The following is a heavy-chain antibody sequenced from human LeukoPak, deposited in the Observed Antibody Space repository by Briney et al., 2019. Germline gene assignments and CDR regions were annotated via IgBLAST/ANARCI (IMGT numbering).Heavy chain of an antibody. Sequence: GGSLRLSCAASGFTFSDYYMSWIRQSPGKGGEGGSYISSSSSYTSYADSVKGRFTISRDNAKNSLYLQMNSLRAEDTAVYYCARGKVLRYFDWLPDAFDIWGQGTMVTVSS. CDR2: ISSSSSYT. CDR1: GFTFSDYY. D-gene: IGHD3-9*01. J-gene: IGHJ3*02. V-gene: IGHV3-11*06. CDR3: ARGKVLRYFDWLPDAFDI.